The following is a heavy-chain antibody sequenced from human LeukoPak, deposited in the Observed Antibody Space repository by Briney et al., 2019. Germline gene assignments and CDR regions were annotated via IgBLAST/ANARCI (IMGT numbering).Heavy chain of an antibody. Sequence: GPSVKVSCKASGYTFTGYYMHWVRQAPGQGLEWMGWINPNSGGTNYAQKFQGRVTMTRDTSISTAYMELSRLRSDDTAVYYCARDLSLWFGEFYYGMDVWGQGTTVTVSS. CDR2: INPNSGGT. J-gene: IGHJ6*02. CDR3: ARDLSLWFGEFYYGMDV. V-gene: IGHV1-2*02. D-gene: IGHD3-10*01. CDR1: GYTFTGYY.